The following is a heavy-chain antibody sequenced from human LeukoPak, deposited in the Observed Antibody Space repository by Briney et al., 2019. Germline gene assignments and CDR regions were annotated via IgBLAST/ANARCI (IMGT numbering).Heavy chain of an antibody. J-gene: IGHJ5*02. Sequence: GGSLRLSCAASGFTFSSYAMSWVRQAPGKGLEWVSAISGSGGSTYYADSVKGRFTISRDNSKNTLYLQMNSLRAEDTAVYYCAKDVRYCSGGSCYVNPWGQGTLVTVSS. CDR3: AKDVRYCSGGSCYVNP. CDR1: GFTFSSYA. CDR2: ISGSGGST. D-gene: IGHD2-15*01. V-gene: IGHV3-23*01.